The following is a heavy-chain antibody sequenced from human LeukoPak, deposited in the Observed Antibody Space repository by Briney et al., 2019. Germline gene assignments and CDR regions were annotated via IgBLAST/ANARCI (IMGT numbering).Heavy chain of an antibody. J-gene: IGHJ4*02. CDR2: INPNSGGT. D-gene: IGHD2-2*01. V-gene: IGHV1-2*02. Sequence: GASVKVSCKASGYTFTGYYMHWVRQAPGQGLEWMGWINPNSGGTNYAQKFQGRVTMTRDTSISTAYMELSRLRSDDTAVYYCARVYCSSTSCYWGYYFDYWGQGTLVTVSS. CDR3: ARVYCSSTSCYWGYYFDY. CDR1: GYTFTGYY.